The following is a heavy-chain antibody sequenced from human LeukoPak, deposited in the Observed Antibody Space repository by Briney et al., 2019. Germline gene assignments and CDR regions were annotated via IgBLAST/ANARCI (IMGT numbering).Heavy chain of an antibody. CDR2: IVVGSGNT. J-gene: IGHJ6*02. CDR1: GFTFTSSA. CDR3: AASGVYYYYYYYGMDV. Sequence: SVKVSCKASGFTFTSSAVQWVRQARGQRLEWIGWIVVGSGNTNYAQKFQERVTITRDMSTSTAYMELSSLRSEDTAVYYCAASGVYYYYYYYGMDVWGQGTTVTVSS. D-gene: IGHD5/OR15-5a*01. V-gene: IGHV1-58*01.